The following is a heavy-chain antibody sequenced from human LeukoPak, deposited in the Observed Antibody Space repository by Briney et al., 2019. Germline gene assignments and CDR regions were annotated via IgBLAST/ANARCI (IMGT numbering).Heavy chain of an antibody. CDR3: AKDNYYDSSGFFDY. V-gene: IGHV3-9*01. D-gene: IGHD3-22*01. CDR1: GFTFDDYA. J-gene: IGHJ4*02. Sequence: SGGSLRLSCAASGFTFDDYAMHWVRQAPGKGLEWVSGINWNSGNIGYADSVKGRFTISRDNAKNSLYLQMNSLRAEDTALYYCAKDNYYDSSGFFDYWGQGTLVTVSS. CDR2: INWNSGNI.